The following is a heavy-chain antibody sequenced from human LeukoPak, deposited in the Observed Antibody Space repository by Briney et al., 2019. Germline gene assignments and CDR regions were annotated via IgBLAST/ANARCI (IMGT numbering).Heavy chain of an antibody. Sequence: ASVKVSCKASGYTFTSYDINWVRQATGQGLEWMEWMNPNSGNTGYAQKFQGRVTMTTDTSTSTAYMELRSLRSDDTAVYYCAGASPDSSGWYWGDYWGQGTLVTVSS. V-gene: IGHV1-8*01. J-gene: IGHJ4*02. CDR2: MNPNSGNT. CDR1: GYTFTSYD. CDR3: AGASPDSSGWYWGDY. D-gene: IGHD6-19*01.